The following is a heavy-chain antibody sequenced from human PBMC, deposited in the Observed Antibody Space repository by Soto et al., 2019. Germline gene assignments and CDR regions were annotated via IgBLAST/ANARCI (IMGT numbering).Heavy chain of an antibody. CDR2: IKQDGSEK. J-gene: IGHJ4*02. Sequence: GGSLRLSCAASGFTFSSYWMSWVRQAPGKGLEWVANIKQDGSEKYYVDSVKGRFTISRDNAKNSLYLQMNSLRAGDTAVYYCARVRGVPSYFDYWRQGTLVTVSS. D-gene: IGHD3-10*01. CDR3: ARVRGVPSYFDY. CDR1: GFTFSSYW. V-gene: IGHV3-7*01.